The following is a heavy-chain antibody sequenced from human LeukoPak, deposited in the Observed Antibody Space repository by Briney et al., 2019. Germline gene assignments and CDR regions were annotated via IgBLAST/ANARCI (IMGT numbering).Heavy chain of an antibody. J-gene: IGHJ5*02. CDR3: VRGRYSSGWFKDKNWFDP. CDR2: IYHSGST. Sequence: SETLSLTCAVYGGSFSGYYWSWIRQPPGKGLEWIGEIYHSGSTNYNPSLKSRVTISVDTSKNQFSLKLSSVTAADTAVYYCVRGRYSSGWFKDKNWFDPWGQGIPVTVSS. D-gene: IGHD6-19*01. V-gene: IGHV4-34*01. CDR1: GGSFSGYY.